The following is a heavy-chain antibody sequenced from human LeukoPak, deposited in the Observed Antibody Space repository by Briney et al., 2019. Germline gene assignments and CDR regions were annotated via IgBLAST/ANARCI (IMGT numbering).Heavy chain of an antibody. CDR2: IYHSGST. CDR3: ARDVDIVATIKRGYFDY. D-gene: IGHD5-12*01. Sequence: PSETLSLTCTVSGGSISSYYWGWIRQPPGKGLEWIGSIYHSGSTYYNPPLKSRVTISVDTSKNQFSLKLSSVTAADTAVYYCARDVDIVATIKRGYFDYWGQGTLVTVSS. V-gene: IGHV4-38-2*02. CDR1: GGSISSYY. J-gene: IGHJ4*02.